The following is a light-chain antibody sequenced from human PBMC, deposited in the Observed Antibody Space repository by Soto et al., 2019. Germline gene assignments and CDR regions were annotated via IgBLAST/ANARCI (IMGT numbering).Light chain of an antibody. CDR1: QSVGSN. V-gene: IGKV3-15*01. J-gene: IGKJ1*01. Sequence: EIVMTQSAATLSVSPGDRAALSCRASQSVGSNLAWYQQKPCQAPRLLIYGASTRATGIPARFSGSGSGTEFTLTISILQSEEFAFCFSQQYNNWPPDRTVRQGPHVEIK. CDR2: GAS. CDR3: QQYNNWPPDRT.